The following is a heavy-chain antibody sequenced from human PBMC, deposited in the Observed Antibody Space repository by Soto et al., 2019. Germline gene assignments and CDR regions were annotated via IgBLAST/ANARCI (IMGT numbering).Heavy chain of an antibody. CDR2: ISFEGSYK. CDR3: VRAAGIAAAGSSQGVL. CDR1: GFTFDDYA. J-gene: IGHJ4*02. D-gene: IGHD6-13*01. Sequence: VQLVESGGGLVQPGRSLRLSCAASGFTFDDYAMHWVRQAPGKGLEWVAVISFEGSYKYYADSVKGRFTVSRDNSKNTVSLQMDSLTGEDSALYYCVRAAGIAAAGSSQGVLWGQGTLVTVSS. V-gene: IGHV3-30*04.